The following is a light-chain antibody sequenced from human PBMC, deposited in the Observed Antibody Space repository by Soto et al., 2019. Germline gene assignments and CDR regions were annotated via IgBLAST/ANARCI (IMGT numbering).Light chain of an antibody. Sequence: QSVLTQPASVSGSPGQSITISCTGVSNDAGGYYLVSWYQQHPGQAPKLIIYEDTKRPSGVSSRFSGSTSANTPSLTISGLQAAAEADYYCCSYAGHSNYVFAGGTKLTV. J-gene: IGLJ1*01. CDR1: SNDAGGYYL. V-gene: IGLV2-23*01. CDR3: CSYAGHSNYV. CDR2: EDT.